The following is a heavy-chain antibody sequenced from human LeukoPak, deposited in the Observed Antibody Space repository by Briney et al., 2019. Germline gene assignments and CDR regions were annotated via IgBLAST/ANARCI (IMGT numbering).Heavy chain of an antibody. Sequence: SETLSLTCIVSGGSISSSSHNWGWIRQPPGKGLEWIGSIYYSGSTYYNPSLKSRLTISVDTSQNQFSLKLSSVTAADTAVYYCARHDRIIASPLVWGQGTLVTVSS. D-gene: IGHD6-13*01. CDR3: ARHDRIIASPLV. CDR2: IYYSGST. CDR1: GGSISSSSHN. V-gene: IGHV4-39*01. J-gene: IGHJ4*02.